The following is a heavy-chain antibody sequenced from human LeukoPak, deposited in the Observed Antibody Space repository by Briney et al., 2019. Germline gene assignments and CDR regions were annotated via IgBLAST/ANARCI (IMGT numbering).Heavy chain of an antibody. Sequence: SGTLSLTCTVSGGSISNYYWSWIRQPPGKGLEWIGYIYTSGSTNYNPSLKSRVTISVDTSKNQFSLKLSSVTAADTAVYYCARRSYSSRALDYWGQGTLVTVSS. CDR3: ARRSYSSRALDY. D-gene: IGHD6-13*01. CDR1: GGSISNYY. J-gene: IGHJ4*02. CDR2: IYTSGST. V-gene: IGHV4-4*09.